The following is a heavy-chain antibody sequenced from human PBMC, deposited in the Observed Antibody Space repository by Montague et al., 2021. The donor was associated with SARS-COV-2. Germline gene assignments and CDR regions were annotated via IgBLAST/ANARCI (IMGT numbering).Heavy chain of an antibody. CDR3: ARAQNTCFIANCVNYFEV. CDR1: GGSSIRYY. D-gene: IGHD1-1*01. J-gene: IGHJ4*02. CDR2: AHYTGST. Sequence: SETLSLTCEGAGGSSIRYYWSWIRESPGKVLELIGYAHYTGSTKYNPSLKTRVTLSLDTPKNHFSLKLSSVTAADTAVYYCARAQNTCFIANCVNYFEVWGLGALVTVSS. V-gene: IGHV4-59*01.